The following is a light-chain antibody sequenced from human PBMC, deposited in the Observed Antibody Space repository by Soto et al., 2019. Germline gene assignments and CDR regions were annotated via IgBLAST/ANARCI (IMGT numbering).Light chain of an antibody. J-gene: IGLJ2*01. CDR3: AAWDDRLRAVV. CDR2: RNH. V-gene: IGLV1-44*01. CDR1: RSNIGTYA. Sequence: QSVLTQSPSASGTPGQRVTISCSGSRSNIGTYAVNWYQQLPGAAPTLLIFRNHQRPSGVPDRFSGSKSGTSASLAISGPQSEDEAGYYCAAWDDRLRAVVFGGGTKLTVL.